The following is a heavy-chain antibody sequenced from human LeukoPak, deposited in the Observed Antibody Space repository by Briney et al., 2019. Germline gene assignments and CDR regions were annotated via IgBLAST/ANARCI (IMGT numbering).Heavy chain of an antibody. V-gene: IGHV4-34*01. CDR1: GGSFSGYY. J-gene: IGHJ6*04. CDR2: INHSGST. Sequence: PSETLSLTCAVYGGSFSGYYWSWIRQPPGKGLEWIGEINHSGSTNYNPSLKSRVTISVDTSKNQFSLKLSSVTAADTAVYYCARLSSTSCLDVWRKGTTVTVSS. D-gene: IGHD2-2*01. CDR3: ARLSSTSCLDV.